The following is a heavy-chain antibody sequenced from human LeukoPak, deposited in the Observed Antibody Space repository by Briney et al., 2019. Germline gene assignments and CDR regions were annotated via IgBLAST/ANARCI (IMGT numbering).Heavy chain of an antibody. Sequence: QTGGSLRLSCAASGFTVSSTYMSWVRQAPGKGLEWVSAISGSGGSTYYADSVKGRFTISRDNSKNTLYLQMNSLRAEDTAVYYCAKEGADYGDYSNWFDPWGQGTLVTVSS. V-gene: IGHV3-23*01. CDR2: ISGSGGST. J-gene: IGHJ5*02. D-gene: IGHD4-17*01. CDR3: AKEGADYGDYSNWFDP. CDR1: GFTVSSTY.